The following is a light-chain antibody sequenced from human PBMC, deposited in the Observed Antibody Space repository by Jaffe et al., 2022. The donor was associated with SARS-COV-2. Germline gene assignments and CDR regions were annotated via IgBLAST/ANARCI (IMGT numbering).Light chain of an antibody. CDR3: QQYHRWPYT. CDR1: QGISTN. J-gene: IGKJ2*01. Sequence: EIVMTQSPATLSVSPGGTATLSCRASQGISTNLAWLQQRPGQAPRLLLYGASTRATDIPARFSGGGSGTEFTLTISSLQSEDFAVYYCQQYHRWPYTFGQGAKLEIK. CDR2: GAS. V-gene: IGKV3-15*01.